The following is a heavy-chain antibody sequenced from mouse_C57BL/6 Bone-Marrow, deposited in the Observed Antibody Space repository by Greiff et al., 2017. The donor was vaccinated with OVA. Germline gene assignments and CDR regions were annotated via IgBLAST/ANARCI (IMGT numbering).Heavy chain of an antibody. CDR3: ARDSGNYVWFAY. V-gene: IGHV5-4*01. CDR1: GFPFSSYA. D-gene: IGHD2-1*01. J-gene: IGHJ3*01. CDR2: FSEGGSYT. Sequence: EVQLVESGGGLVKPGGSLKLSCAASGFPFSSYAMSWVRQTPEKRLEWVATFSEGGSYTYYPDNVKGRFTISRDNAKNNLYLQMSHLKSEDTAMYYCARDSGNYVWFAYWGQGTLVTVSA.